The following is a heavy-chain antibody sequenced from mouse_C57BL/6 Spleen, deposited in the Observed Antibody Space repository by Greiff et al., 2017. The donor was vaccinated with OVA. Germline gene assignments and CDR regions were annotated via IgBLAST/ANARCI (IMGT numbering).Heavy chain of an antibody. CDR2: IDPSDSET. J-gene: IGHJ2*01. CDR3: AREGNSSGYDYFDF. D-gene: IGHD3-2*02. V-gene: IGHV1-52*01. CDR1: GYTFTSYW. Sequence: QVQLQQSGAELVRPGSSVKLSCKASGYTFTSYWMHWVKQRPIQGLEWIGNIDPSDSETHYNQKFKDKATLTVDKSSSTAYMQLSSLTSEDSAVYYCAREGNSSGYDYFDFWGQGTTLTVSS.